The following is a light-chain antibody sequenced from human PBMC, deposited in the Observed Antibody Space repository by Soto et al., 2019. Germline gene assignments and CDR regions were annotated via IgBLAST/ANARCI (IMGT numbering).Light chain of an antibody. V-gene: IGLV2-14*03. CDR3: SSYTTSNTRQIV. CDR2: DVS. J-gene: IGLJ1*01. CDR1: SSDVGGYNY. Sequence: QSALTQPASVSGSPGQSITISCTGTSSDVGGYNYVSWYQHHPGKAPKLLIYDVSNRPSWVSNLFSGSKSDNTASLTISGLQPEDEADYYCSSYTTSNTRQIVFGTGTKVTVL.